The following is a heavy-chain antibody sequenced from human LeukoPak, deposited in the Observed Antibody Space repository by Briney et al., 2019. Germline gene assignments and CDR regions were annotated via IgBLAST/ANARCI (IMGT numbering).Heavy chain of an antibody. D-gene: IGHD3-22*01. V-gene: IGHV1-46*01. CDR1: GYTLTSYY. CDR2: INPSGGST. Sequence: GASVKVSCKASGYTLTSYYLHWVRQAPGQGLEWMAIINPSGGSTSHAQKFQGRVTITADESTSTAYMELSSLRSEDTAVYYCARVWSYYYDSSGLAHDAFDIWGQGTMVTVSS. J-gene: IGHJ3*02. CDR3: ARVWSYYYDSSGLAHDAFDI.